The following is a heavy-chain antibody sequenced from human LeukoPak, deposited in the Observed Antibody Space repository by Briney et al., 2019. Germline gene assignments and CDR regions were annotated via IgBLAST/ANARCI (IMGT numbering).Heavy chain of an antibody. J-gene: IGHJ3*02. CDR2: FDPEDGET. CDR1: GYTLTELS. V-gene: IGHV1-24*01. D-gene: IGHD2-2*01. Sequence: ASVKVSCKVSGYTLTELSMHWVRQAPGKGLEWMGGFDPEDGETIYAQKFQGRVTMTEDTSTDTAYMELNSLRAEDTAVYYCAKDRSHCSSTSCPPGNAFDIWGQGTMVTVSS. CDR3: AKDRSHCSSTSCPPGNAFDI.